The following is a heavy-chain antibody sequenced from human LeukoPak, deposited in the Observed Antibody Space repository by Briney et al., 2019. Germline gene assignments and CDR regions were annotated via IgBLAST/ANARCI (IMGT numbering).Heavy chain of an antibody. J-gene: IGHJ4*02. Sequence: GGSLRLSCAVSGFTFSYAWMSWVRQAPGKGLEWVGRIKSKTDGGTTDYAAPVKGRFIISRDDSKNTLYLQMNSLKTEDTAVYYWTTPVAGPSDYWGQGTLVTVSS. V-gene: IGHV3-15*01. CDR2: IKSKTDGGTT. D-gene: IGHD6-19*01. CDR1: GFTFSYAW. CDR3: TTPVAGPSDY.